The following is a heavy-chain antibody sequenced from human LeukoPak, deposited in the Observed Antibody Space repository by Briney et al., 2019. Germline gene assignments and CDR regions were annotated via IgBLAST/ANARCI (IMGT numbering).Heavy chain of an antibody. D-gene: IGHD3-3*01. CDR1: GFTFSSYA. CDR3: AKDLSDFWSVGSLGY. V-gene: IGHV3-23*01. CDR2: ISGSGGST. Sequence: PGGSLRLSCAASGFTFSSYAMSWVRQAPGKGLEWVSAISGSGGSTYYADSVKGRFTISRDNSKNTLYLQMNSLRAEDTAVYYCAKDLSDFWSVGSLGYWGQGTLVTVSS. J-gene: IGHJ4*02.